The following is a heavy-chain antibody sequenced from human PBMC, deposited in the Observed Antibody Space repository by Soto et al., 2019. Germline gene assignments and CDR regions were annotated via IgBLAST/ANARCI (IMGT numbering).Heavy chain of an antibody. V-gene: IGHV3-33*01. CDR2: IWYDGSNK. J-gene: IGHJ6*02. Sequence: HPGGSLRLSCAASGFTFSSYGMHWVRQAPGKGLEWVAVIWYDGSNKYYADSVKGRFTISRDNSKNTLYLQMNSLRAEDTAVYYCARGLARTRQYYYYGMDVWGQGTTVTVSS. CDR1: GFTFSSYG. CDR3: ARGLARTRQYYYYGMDV.